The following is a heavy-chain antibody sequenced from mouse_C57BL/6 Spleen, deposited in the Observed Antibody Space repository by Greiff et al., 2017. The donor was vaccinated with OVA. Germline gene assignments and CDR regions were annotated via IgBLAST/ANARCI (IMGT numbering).Heavy chain of an antibody. J-gene: IGHJ2*01. CDR2: INPSSGYT. D-gene: IGHD1-1*02. CDR1: GYTFTSYT. CDR3: ARSPVLSYFDY. V-gene: IGHV1-4*01. Sequence: QVQLKQSGAELARPGASVKMSCKASGYTFTSYTMHWVKQRPGQGLEWIGYINPSSGYTKYNQKFKDKATLTADKSSSTAYMQLSSLTSEDSAVYYCARSPVLSYFDYWGQGTTLTVSS.